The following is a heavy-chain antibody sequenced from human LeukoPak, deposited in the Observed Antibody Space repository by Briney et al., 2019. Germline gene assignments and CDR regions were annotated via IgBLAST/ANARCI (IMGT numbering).Heavy chain of an antibody. D-gene: IGHD3-10*01. CDR3: ASSGAGYGSGSHYYYGMDV. Sequence: ASVKVSCKASGYTFTSYGISWVRQAPGQGLEWMGWISAYNGNTNYAQKLQGRVTMTTDTSTSTAYMELRSLRSDDTAVYYCASSGAGYGSGSHYYYGMDVWGQGTTVTVSS. V-gene: IGHV1-18*01. J-gene: IGHJ6*02. CDR1: GYTFTSYG. CDR2: ISAYNGNT.